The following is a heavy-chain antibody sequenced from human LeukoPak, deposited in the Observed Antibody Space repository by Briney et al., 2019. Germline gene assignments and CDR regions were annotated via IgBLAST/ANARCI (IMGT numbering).Heavy chain of an antibody. D-gene: IGHD6-13*01. CDR2: IYHSGST. V-gene: IGHV4-38-2*02. Sequence: PSETLSLTCAVSGYSISSGYYWGWIRQPPGKGLEWIGRIYHSGSTYYNPSLKSRVTISVDTSKNQFALKLSSVTAADTAVYYCARDRWYSSSYSGSWYFDYWGQGTLVTVSS. CDR3: ARDRWYSSSYSGSWYFDY. CDR1: GYSISSGYY. J-gene: IGHJ4*02.